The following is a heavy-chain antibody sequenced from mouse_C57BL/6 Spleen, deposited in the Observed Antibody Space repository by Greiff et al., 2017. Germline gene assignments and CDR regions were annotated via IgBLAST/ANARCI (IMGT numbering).Heavy chain of an antibody. CDR2: INPNNGGT. J-gene: IGHJ3*01. CDR3: AHIHGSSWFAY. V-gene: IGHV1-22*01. CDR1: GYTFTDYN. Sequence: EVQLQQSGPELVKPGASVKMSCKASGYTFTDYNMHWVKQSHGKSLAWIGYINPNNGGTSYNQKFKGKATLTVNKSSSTAYMELRSLTSEDSAVYYCAHIHGSSWFAYWGQGTLVTVSA. D-gene: IGHD1-1*02.